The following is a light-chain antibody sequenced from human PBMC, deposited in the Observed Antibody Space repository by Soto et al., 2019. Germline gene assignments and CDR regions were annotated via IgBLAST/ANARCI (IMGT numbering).Light chain of an antibody. CDR3: QEYNTWPWT. V-gene: IGKV3-20*01. CDR1: QTVSSNY. J-gene: IGKJ1*01. CDR2: GAS. Sequence: EIVLTQSPGTLSLSPGERATLSCRASQTVSSNYLAWFQQKGGQAPRLLIFGASSRAAGIPDRFSGSVSGTDFILTITSLQSEDSAVYYCQEYNTWPWTFGQGTKVDIK.